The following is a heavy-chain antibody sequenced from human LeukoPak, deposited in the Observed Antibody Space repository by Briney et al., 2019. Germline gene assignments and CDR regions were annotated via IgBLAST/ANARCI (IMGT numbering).Heavy chain of an antibody. CDR1: GYIFTTNY. CDR2: INQRGGSK. D-gene: IGHD2-21*01. CDR3: AVAPGDY. J-gene: IGHJ4*02. V-gene: IGHV1-46*01. Sequence: GASVKVSCKASGYIFTTNYRHGGRDAPEQGLEWRGVINQRGGSKRNAQKFREGDTLTRDMTISTVYMELTTVTSDYTAVYYCAVAPGDYWGQGTLVSVSA.